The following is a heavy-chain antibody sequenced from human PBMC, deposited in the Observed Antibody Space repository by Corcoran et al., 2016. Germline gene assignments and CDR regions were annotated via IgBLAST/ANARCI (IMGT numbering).Heavy chain of an antibody. CDR1: GFTFSNAW. CDR2: IKSKPDGETI. Sequence: EVQLVESGGGLVVPGGSLRLSCGGSGFTFSNAWMNWVRQAPGKGREWVGRIKSKPDGETIDYAAPVKGRFTISRDDSKKPVYLQMNSLKTDDAAVYYCCTGGYFLDYWGLGTVVTVSS. V-gene: IGHV3-15*07. J-gene: IGHJ4*02. CDR3: CTGGYFLDY. D-gene: IGHD1-26*01.